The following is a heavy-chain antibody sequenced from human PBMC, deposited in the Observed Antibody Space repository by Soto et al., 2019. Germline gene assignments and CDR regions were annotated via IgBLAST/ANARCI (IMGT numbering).Heavy chain of an antibody. Sequence: SETLSLTCTVSCGSISSYYWSWIRQPPWKGLEWIGYIYYSGSTNYNPSLKSRVTISVDTSKNQFSLKLSSVTAAGTAVYYCGRVSAYNAAWYFDVWGRGTVVTASS. J-gene: IGHJ2*01. CDR3: GRVSAYNAAWYFDV. CDR1: CGSISSYY. D-gene: IGHD5-12*01. V-gene: IGHV4-59*01. CDR2: IYYSGST.